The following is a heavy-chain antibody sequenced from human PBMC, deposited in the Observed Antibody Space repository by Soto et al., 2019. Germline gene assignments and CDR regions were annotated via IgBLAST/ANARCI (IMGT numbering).Heavy chain of an antibody. D-gene: IGHD2-2*01. CDR2: ISSSGSTI. J-gene: IGHJ6*03. CDR1: GFTFSDYY. V-gene: IGHV3-11*01. Sequence: GGSLRLSCAASGFTFSDYYMSWIRQAPGKGLEWVSYISSSGSTIYYADSVKGPFTISRDNAKNSLYLQMNSLRAEDTAVYYCASRNKCSSTSCYLSGRGYYYYMDVWGKGTTVTVSS. CDR3: ASRNKCSSTSCYLSGRGYYYYMDV.